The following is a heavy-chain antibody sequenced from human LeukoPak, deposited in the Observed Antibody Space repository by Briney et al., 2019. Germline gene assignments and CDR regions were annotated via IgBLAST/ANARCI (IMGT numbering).Heavy chain of an antibody. CDR2: FSGSGGT. CDR3: AKDRVSYGYAEDY. D-gene: IGHD5-18*01. V-gene: IGHV3-23*01. J-gene: IGHJ4*02. Sequence: PGGSLRLSCAASGFTFNTYAMAWVRQAPGKGLEWVSAFSGSGGTYYADSVKGRFTISRDNSKNTLYLQMNSLRAEDTAVYYCAKDRVSYGYAEDYWGQGTLVTVSS. CDR1: GFTFNTYA.